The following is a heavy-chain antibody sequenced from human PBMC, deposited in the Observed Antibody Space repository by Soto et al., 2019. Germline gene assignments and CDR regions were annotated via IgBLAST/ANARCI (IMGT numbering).Heavy chain of an antibody. CDR3: ASRTSIPAYGAFDI. D-gene: IGHD3-16*01. J-gene: IGHJ3*02. V-gene: IGHV3-53*01. Sequence: GGSLRLSCAASGFTVSSNYMSWVRQAPGKGLEWVSVIYSGGSTYYAVSVKGRFTISRDNSKNTLYLQMNSLRAEDTAVYYCASRTSIPAYGAFDIWGQGTMVTVSS. CDR2: IYSGGST. CDR1: GFTVSSNY.